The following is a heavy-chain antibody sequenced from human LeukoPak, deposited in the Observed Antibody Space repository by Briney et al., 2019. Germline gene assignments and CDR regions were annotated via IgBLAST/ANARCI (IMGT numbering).Heavy chain of an antibody. V-gene: IGHV3-23*01. J-gene: IGHJ5*02. CDR1: GFTFSSYA. Sequence: GGSLRLSCAASGFTFSSYAMSWVRQAPGKGLEWVPAISGSGGSTYYADSVKGRFTISRDNSKNTLYLQMNSLRAEDTAVYYCAKEPDYYDSSGYENWFDPWGQGTLVTVSS. CDR3: AKEPDYYDSSGYENWFDP. D-gene: IGHD3-22*01. CDR2: ISGSGGST.